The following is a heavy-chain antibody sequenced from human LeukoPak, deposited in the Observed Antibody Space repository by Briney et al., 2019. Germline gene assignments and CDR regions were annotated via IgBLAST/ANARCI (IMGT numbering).Heavy chain of an antibody. J-gene: IGHJ4*02. Sequence: SETLSLTCAVYGGSFSGYYWSWIRQPPGKGLEWIGEINHSGSTNYNPSLKSRVTISVDTSKNQFSLKVSSVTAADTAVYYCARGGGVGSGGVDYWGQGTLVTVSS. D-gene: IGHD3-10*01. CDR1: GGSFSGYY. CDR3: ARGGGVGSGGVDY. V-gene: IGHV4-34*01. CDR2: INHSGST.